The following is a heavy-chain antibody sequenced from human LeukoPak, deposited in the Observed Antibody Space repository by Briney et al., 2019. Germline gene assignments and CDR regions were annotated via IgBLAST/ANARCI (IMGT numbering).Heavy chain of an antibody. CDR3: AELGITMIGGV. Sequence: GGSLRLSCAPSRFTFSRYGMNWVRQAPGKGLEWVSYISSSGSTIYYADSVKGRFTISRDNAKNSLYLQMNSLRAEDTAVYYCAELGITMIGGVWGKGTTVTISS. CDR2: ISSSGSTI. V-gene: IGHV3-48*04. D-gene: IGHD3-10*02. J-gene: IGHJ6*04. CDR1: RFTFSRYG.